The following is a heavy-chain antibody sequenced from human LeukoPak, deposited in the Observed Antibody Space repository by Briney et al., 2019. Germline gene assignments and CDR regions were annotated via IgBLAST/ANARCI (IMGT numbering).Heavy chain of an antibody. D-gene: IGHD5-18*01. CDR3: AKDSRIQPWPSVVGNDAFDI. V-gene: IGHV3-23*01. J-gene: IGHJ3*02. CDR1: GFTFSSYA. CDR2: ISGSGGST. Sequence: GGSLRLSCAASGFTFSSYAMSWVRQAPGKGLEWVSAISGSGGSTYYADSVKGRFTISRDNSKNTLYLQMNSLRAEDTAVYYCAKDSRIQPWPSVVGNDAFDIWGQGTMVTVSS.